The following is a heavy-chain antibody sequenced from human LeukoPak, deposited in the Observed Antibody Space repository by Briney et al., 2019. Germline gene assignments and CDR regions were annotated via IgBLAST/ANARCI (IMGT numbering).Heavy chain of an antibody. Sequence: PGGSRRLSCAASGFTFSSYCMHCVRQAPGKGLEWVSVIWYDGSNKYYADSVKGRFTISRDNSKNTLYLQMNSLRAEDTAVYYCARDAGRYFDWLGYWGQGTLVTVSS. CDR1: GFTFSSYC. CDR2: IWYDGSNK. J-gene: IGHJ4*02. V-gene: IGHV3-33*01. CDR3: ARDAGRYFDWLGY. D-gene: IGHD3-9*01.